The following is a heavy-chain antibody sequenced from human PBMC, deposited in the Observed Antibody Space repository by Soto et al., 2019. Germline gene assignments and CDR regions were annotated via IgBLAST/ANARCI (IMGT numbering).Heavy chain of an antibody. CDR3: ARESAVLRYFDWLLTFDP. CDR1: GGTFSSYA. CDR2: IIPIFGTA. Sequence: SVKVSCKASGGTFSSYAISWVRQAPGQGLEWMGGIIPIFGTANYAQKFQGRVTITADESTSTAYMELSSLRSEDTAVYYCARESAVLRYFDWLLTFDPWGQGTLVTVSS. V-gene: IGHV1-69*13. J-gene: IGHJ5*02. D-gene: IGHD3-9*01.